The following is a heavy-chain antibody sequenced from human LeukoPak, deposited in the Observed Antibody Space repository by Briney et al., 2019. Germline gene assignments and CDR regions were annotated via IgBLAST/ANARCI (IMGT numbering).Heavy chain of an antibody. J-gene: IGHJ4*02. Sequence: GGSLRPSCAASGFTFDDYAMHWVRQAPGKGLEWVSGISWNSGSIGYADSVKGRFTISRDNAKNSLYLQMNSLRAEDTALYYCAKVKGVATILFGDPFDYWGQGTLVTVSS. CDR1: GFTFDDYA. CDR2: ISWNSGSI. CDR3: AKVKGVATILFGDPFDY. V-gene: IGHV3-9*01. D-gene: IGHD5-12*01.